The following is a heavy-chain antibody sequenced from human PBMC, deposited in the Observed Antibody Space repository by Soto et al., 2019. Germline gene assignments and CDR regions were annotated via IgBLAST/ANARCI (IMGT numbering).Heavy chain of an antibody. J-gene: IGHJ4*02. CDR2: INPNSGDT. V-gene: IGHV1-2*02. CDR1: GYTFTGYF. D-gene: IGHD3-22*01. Sequence: ASVKVSCKASGYTFTGYFMHWVRQAPGQGLEWMGWINPNSGDTKYAQKFQGRVTMTRDMSITTAYMELRTLTSDDAAVYYCARVRTYYDSSGSLDCWGQGTLVTVSS. CDR3: ARVRTYYDSSGSLDC.